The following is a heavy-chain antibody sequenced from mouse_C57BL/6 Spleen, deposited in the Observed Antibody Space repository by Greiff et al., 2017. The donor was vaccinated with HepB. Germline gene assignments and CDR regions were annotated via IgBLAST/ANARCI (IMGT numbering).Heavy chain of an antibody. CDR2: IDPSDSYT. J-gene: IGHJ2*01. CDR3: ARRGLRRSLWYFDY. V-gene: IGHV1-50*01. CDR1: GYTFTSYW. D-gene: IGHD2-4*01. Sequence: VQLQQPGAELVKPGASVKLSCKASGYTFTSYWMQWVKQRPGQGLEWIGEIDPSDSYTNYNQKFKGKSTLTVDTSSSTAYMQLSSLTSEDSAVYYCARRGLRRSLWYFDYWGQGTTLTVSS.